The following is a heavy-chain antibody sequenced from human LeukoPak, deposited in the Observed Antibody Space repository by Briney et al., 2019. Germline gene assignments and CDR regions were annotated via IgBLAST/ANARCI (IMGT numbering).Heavy chain of an antibody. V-gene: IGHV1-46*01. CDR2: ISPSGDFT. Sequence: GASVKVSCKASGYTITNYHVHWVRQAPGQGLEWMGVISPSGDFTSYARMFQGSITVTRDTSISTAYMELSRLRSDDTAVYYCARELPSPNDHHYFDYWGQGTLVTVSS. CDR3: ARELPSPNDHHYFDY. J-gene: IGHJ4*02. CDR1: GYTITNYH. D-gene: IGHD1-1*01.